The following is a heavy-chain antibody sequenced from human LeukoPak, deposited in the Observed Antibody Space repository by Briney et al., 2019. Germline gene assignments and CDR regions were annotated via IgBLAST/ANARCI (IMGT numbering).Heavy chain of an antibody. CDR1: GYSFTSYW. D-gene: IGHD6-19*01. V-gene: IGHV5-51*01. J-gene: IGHJ3*02. CDR3: AKGDEEWLVRGGASDI. Sequence: GESLKISCKGSGYSFTSYWIGWVRQMPGKGLEWMGIIYPGDSDTRYSPSFQGQVTISADKSISTAYLQWSSLKASDTAMYYCAKGDEEWLVRGGASDIWGQGTMVTVSS. CDR2: IYPGDSDT.